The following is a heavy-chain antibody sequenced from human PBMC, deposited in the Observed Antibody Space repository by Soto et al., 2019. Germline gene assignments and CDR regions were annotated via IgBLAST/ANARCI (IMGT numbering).Heavy chain of an antibody. D-gene: IGHD5-18*01. V-gene: IGHV3-11*03. CDR3: ARTRSHQRGHSYVFDFDY. CDR2: ISSSSSYT. J-gene: IGHJ4*02. Sequence: GGSLILSSAASGFIFSDDYMSWSLQAPGKGLEWVSYISSSSSYTNYADSVKGRFTISRDNAKNSLYLQMNSLRAEDTAVYYCARTRSHQRGHSYVFDFDYWGQGTLVTVSS. CDR1: GFIFSDDY.